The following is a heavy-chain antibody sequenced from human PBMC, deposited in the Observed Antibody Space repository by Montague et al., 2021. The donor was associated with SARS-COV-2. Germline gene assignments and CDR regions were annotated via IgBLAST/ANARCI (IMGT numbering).Heavy chain of an antibody. J-gene: IGHJ4*02. CDR1: GDSISGSRYF. D-gene: IGHD3-10*01. Sequence: TLSLTCNVSGDSISGSRYFWNWIRQHPGKGLEWIGYIYHTGTTHSRPSLKSRATLSVDISQNQFSLKLNSMTAADTAIYYCARGVSYGSGFLSEWGPGTLVIVSS. V-gene: IGHV4-31*03. CDR3: ARGVSYGSGFLSE. CDR2: IYHTGTT.